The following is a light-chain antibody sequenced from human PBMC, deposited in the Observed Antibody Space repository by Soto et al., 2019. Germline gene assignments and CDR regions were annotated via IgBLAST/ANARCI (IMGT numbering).Light chain of an antibody. CDR2: DVS. V-gene: IGLV2-14*01. J-gene: IGLJ6*01. CDR3: SSYTSSSSLCV. CDR1: SSDVGGYNY. Sequence: QSALTQPASVSGPPGQSITISCTGTSSDVGGYNYVSWYQQHPGKAPKLMIYDVSNRPSGVSNRFSGSKSGNTASLTISGLQAEDEADYYCSSYTSSSSLCVFGSGTQLTVL.